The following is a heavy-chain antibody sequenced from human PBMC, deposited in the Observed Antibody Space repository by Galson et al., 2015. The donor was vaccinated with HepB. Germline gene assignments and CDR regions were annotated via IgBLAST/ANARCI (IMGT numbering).Heavy chain of an antibody. CDR3: ARLGSSWSRQDFEF. Sequence: LSLTCTVSGGSISDYYWSWIRLPPGKGLECVGYIYYTGVSTYSPSLKSRISMSVDSANNHFSLKLSSVTAADTAVYYCARLGSSWSRQDFEFWGQGILVTVSS. CDR1: GGSISDYY. J-gene: IGHJ4*02. V-gene: IGHV4-59*01. D-gene: IGHD6-19*01. CDR2: IYYTGVS.